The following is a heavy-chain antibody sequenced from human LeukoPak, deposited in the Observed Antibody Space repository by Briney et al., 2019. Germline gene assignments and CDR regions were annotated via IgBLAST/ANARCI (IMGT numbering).Heavy chain of an antibody. V-gene: IGHV3-53*01. D-gene: IGHD6-19*01. Sequence: GGSLRLSCAVSEFSVSSNYMNRVRQAPGKGLEWVSVIYSGGATYYADSVRGRFTISRDNSKNMVSLQMTSLGAEDTAVYYCARGRFSGPDDYWGQGTLVTVSS. CDR3: ARGRFSGPDDY. J-gene: IGHJ4*02. CDR2: IYSGGAT. CDR1: EFSVSSNY.